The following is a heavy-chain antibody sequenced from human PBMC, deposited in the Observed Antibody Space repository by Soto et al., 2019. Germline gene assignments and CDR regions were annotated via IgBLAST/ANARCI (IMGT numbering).Heavy chain of an antibody. V-gene: IGHV6-1*01. D-gene: IGHD5-12*01. J-gene: IGHJ6*02. CDR1: GDSVSSNSAA. CDR2: TYYRSKWYN. Sequence: SQTLSLTCAISGDSVSSNSAAWNWIRQSPSRGLEWLGRTYYRSKWYNDYAVSVKSRITINPDTSKNQFSLQLNSVTPEDTAVYYCARAQLDSGYYYYYGMDVWGQGTTVTVSS. CDR3: ARAQLDSGYYYYYGMDV.